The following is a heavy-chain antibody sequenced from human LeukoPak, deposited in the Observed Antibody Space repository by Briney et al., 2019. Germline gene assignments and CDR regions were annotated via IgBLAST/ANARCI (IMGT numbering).Heavy chain of an antibody. CDR1: GFTVNNNY. J-gene: IGHJ5*02. Sequence: GGSLRLSCAASGFTVNNNYMIWVRQAPGKGLEWVSVIYDDETTYYADSVKGRFAISRDNSKNTLYLQMDSLRAEDTAVYYCARREINGYYLSWGQGTLATVSS. CDR2: IYDDETT. D-gene: IGHD3-22*01. V-gene: IGHV3-53*01. CDR3: ARREINGYYLS.